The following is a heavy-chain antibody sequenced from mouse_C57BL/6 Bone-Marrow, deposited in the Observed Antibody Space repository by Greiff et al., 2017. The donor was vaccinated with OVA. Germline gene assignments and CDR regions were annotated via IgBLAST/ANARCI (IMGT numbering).Heavy chain of an antibody. Sequence: QVQLQQSGPELVKPGASVKISCKASGYAFSSSWMNWVKQRPGKGLEWIGRIYPGAGATNYNGKFKGKATLTADKSSSTAYMQLSSLTSEDSAVDVCAKYWNYAMDDWGQGTSVTVSS. V-gene: IGHV1-82*01. CDR3: AKYWNYAMDD. CDR2: IYPGAGAT. J-gene: IGHJ4*01. D-gene: IGHD4-1*01. CDR1: GYAFSSSW.